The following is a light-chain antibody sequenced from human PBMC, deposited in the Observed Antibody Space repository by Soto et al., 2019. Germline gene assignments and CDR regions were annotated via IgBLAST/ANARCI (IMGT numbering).Light chain of an antibody. CDR1: QGIGSY. V-gene: IGKV1-9*01. CDR3: QQLSTYPST. J-gene: IGKJ4*01. Sequence: QLSQSPSSPSASVGDGVTIACRASQGIGSYLAWYQQKPGEAPKLLIFAASTLQSGVPSRFSGSGSGTDFTLTISSLQAEDFATYYCQQLSTYPSTFGGGTKVDIK. CDR2: AAS.